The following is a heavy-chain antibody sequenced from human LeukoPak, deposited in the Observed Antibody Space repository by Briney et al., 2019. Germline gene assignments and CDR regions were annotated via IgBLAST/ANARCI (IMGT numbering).Heavy chain of an antibody. Sequence: TGGSLRLSCVASGFTFSSHWMHWVRQAPGKGLVWVSRINSDGSSTSYADSVKGRFTIPRDNAKNTLYLQMNSLRVEDTAVYYCVRMVDYWGQGTLVTVSS. CDR1: GFTFSSHW. J-gene: IGHJ4*02. V-gene: IGHV3-74*01. CDR3: VRMVDY. CDR2: INSDGSST.